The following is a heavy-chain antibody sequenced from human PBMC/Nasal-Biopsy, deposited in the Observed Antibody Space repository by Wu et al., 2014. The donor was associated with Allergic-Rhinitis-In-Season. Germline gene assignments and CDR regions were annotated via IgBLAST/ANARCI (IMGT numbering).Heavy chain of an antibody. J-gene: IGHJ4*02. CDR2: ITGSGSST. Sequence: LRLSCAASGFTFSDLWMHWVRQPPGGGLMWVADITGSGSSTKYEDSVKDRFLISRDNGNNSLYLHMNSLRADDTAVYYCATSVPAAMLGYFESWGQGNLVTVSS. V-gene: IGHV3-74*01. D-gene: IGHD2-2*01. CDR1: GFTFSDLW. CDR3: ATSVPAAMLGYFES.